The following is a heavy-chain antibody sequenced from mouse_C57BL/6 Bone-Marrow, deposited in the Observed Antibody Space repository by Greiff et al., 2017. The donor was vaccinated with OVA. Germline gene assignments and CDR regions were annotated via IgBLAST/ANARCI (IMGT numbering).Heavy chain of an antibody. CDR2: INYDGSST. D-gene: IGHD2-3*01. CDR3: ARDDGIYDGYFFAY. CDR1: GFTFSDYY. J-gene: IGHJ3*01. V-gene: IGHV5-16*01. Sequence: EVHLVESEGGLVQPGSSMKLSCTASGFTFSDYYMAWVRQVPEKGLEWVANINYDGSSTYYLDSLKSRFIISRDNAKNILYLQMSSLKSEDTATYYCARDDGIYDGYFFAYWGQGTLVTVSA.